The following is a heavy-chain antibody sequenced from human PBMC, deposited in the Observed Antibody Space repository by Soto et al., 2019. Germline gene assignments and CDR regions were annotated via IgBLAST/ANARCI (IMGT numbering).Heavy chain of an antibody. CDR3: AHRSTYGGDYYFGY. D-gene: IGHD2-21*02. V-gene: IGHV2-5*01. Sequence: QITLKESGPTLVKPTQTLTLTCTFSGFSLSTSGVGVGWIRQPPGKALEWLALIYWNDDKRYSPSLKRRLTITKDTSKNQVVLTMTNMDPVDTATYYCAHRSTYGGDYYFGYWGQGTLVTVSS. J-gene: IGHJ4*02. CDR2: IYWNDDK. CDR1: GFSLSTSGVG.